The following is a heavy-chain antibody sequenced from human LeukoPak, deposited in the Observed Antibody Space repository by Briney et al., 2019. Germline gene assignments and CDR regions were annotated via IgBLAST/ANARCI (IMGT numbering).Heavy chain of an antibody. V-gene: IGHV1-69*05. Sequence: SAQVSCHASGGTFRNYAISWVRQAPRQGPEWMGGIIPIFGTANYSQKFQGRVKLTTDQSTSTAYMELSRLRSEDTGVYYCARDDCSGGSCYSGDPFDIWGRGTILGVCS. CDR1: GGTFRNYA. CDR3: ARDDCSGGSCYSGDPFDI. CDR2: IIPIFGTA. D-gene: IGHD2-15*01. J-gene: IGHJ3*02.